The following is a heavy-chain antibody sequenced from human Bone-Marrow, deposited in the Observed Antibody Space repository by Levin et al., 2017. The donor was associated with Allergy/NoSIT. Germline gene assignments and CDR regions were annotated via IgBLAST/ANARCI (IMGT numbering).Heavy chain of an antibody. Sequence: LSLTCAASGFTFSHSYMSWIRQAPGKGLEWVSYISSSGTTTYYADSVKGRFTISRDNAKNSLYLQMNSLRAGDTAVYYCARKDAGGPDGFAGYYYYGMDVWGQGTTVTVSS. CDR3: ARKDAGGPDGFAGYYYYGMDV. V-gene: IGHV3-11*01. CDR2: ISSSGTTT. J-gene: IGHJ6*02. CDR1: GFTFSHSY. D-gene: IGHD3-10*01.